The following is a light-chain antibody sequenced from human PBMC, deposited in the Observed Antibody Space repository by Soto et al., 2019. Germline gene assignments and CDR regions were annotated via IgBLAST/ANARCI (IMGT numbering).Light chain of an antibody. J-gene: IGLJ3*02. Sequence: QSALTQPAYVSGSAGQSITISCSGTMRDVGAYNLVSWYQQHPGTAPKLFIYEVRNRPSGISSRFSGSRSGNTASLTISGLQPEDEGDYYCSAYTARSTLVFGGGTKVTVL. CDR3: SAYTARSTLV. CDR1: MRDVGAYNL. CDR2: EVR. V-gene: IGLV2-14*01.